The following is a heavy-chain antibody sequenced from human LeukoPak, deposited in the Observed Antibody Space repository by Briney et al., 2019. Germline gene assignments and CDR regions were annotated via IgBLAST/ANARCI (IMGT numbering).Heavy chain of an antibody. CDR3: AKNTVKVGTISRVPHYQDL. CDR1: GFIFSSYG. CDR2: IRYDGSNK. D-gene: IGHD2/OR15-2a*01. J-gene: IGHJ6*04. V-gene: IGHV3-30*02. Sequence: GGSLRLSCAASGFIFSSYGMHWVRQAPGKGLEWVAFIRYDGSNKYYADSVKGRFTISRDNSKNTLYMQMNSLRAEDTAVYYCAKNTVKVGTISRVPHYQDLWGKRTKVHIPS.